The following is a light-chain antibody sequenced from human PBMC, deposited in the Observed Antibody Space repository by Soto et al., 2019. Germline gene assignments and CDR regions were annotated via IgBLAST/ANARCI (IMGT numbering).Light chain of an antibody. J-gene: IGLJ1*01. CDR2: EVS. CDR3: GSYTSTSTPVV. Sequence: QSALTQPASVSGSPGQSITISCTGTSSDIGGYKYVSWYQQQPGKAPKLMIYEVSNRPSGVSSRFSGSKSGNTASLTISGLQAEDEADYYCGSYTSTSTPVVFGTGTKVTVL. V-gene: IGLV2-14*01. CDR1: SSDIGGYKY.